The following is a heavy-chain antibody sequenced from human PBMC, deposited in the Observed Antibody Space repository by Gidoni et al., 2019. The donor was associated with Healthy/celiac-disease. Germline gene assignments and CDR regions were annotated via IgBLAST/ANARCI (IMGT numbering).Heavy chain of an antibody. CDR2: LDPEDGET. D-gene: IGHD3-10*01. V-gene: IGHV1-24*01. Sequence: QVQLVQSGAEVKKPGAAVKVSCKVSGYTLTELSMHWVRQAPGKGLEWMGGLDPEDGETIYAQQFQGRVTMTEDTSTDTAYMELSSLRSEDTAVYYCATGTMVRGSHPDWGQGTLVTVSS. CDR1: GYTLTELS. J-gene: IGHJ4*02. CDR3: ATGTMVRGSHPD.